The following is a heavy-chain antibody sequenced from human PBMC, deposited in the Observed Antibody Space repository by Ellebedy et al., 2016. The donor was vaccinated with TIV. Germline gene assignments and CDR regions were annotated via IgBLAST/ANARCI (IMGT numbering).Heavy chain of an antibody. D-gene: IGHD1-7*01. V-gene: IGHV1-46*02. Sequence: ASVKVSCXASGYTFNNYYMHWVRQAPGQGLEWMGIINPSGDTTSYSQKFHGRVTMTRDTSTSTVYMELNILRSDDTVMYYCARQRTSWPPGAFDVWGQGTVVTVSS. CDR1: GYTFNNYY. CDR3: ARQRTSWPPGAFDV. CDR2: INPSGDTT. J-gene: IGHJ3*01.